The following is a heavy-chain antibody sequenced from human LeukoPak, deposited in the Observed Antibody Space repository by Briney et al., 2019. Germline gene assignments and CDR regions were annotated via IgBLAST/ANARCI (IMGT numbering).Heavy chain of an antibody. CDR1: GFTFSSYA. Sequence: PGGSLRLSCAASGFTFSSYAMTWVRQAPGKGLEWVSGISGSAGSTNYADSVKGRFTISRDNSKNTLYLQINSLRAEDTAVYYCAKGSTSWYGDAFDIWGQGTVVTVSS. J-gene: IGHJ3*02. CDR2: ISGSAGST. CDR3: AKGSTSWYGDAFDI. V-gene: IGHV3-23*01. D-gene: IGHD6-13*01.